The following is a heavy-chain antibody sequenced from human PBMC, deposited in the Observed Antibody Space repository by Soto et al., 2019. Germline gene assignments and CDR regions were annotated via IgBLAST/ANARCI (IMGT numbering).Heavy chain of an antibody. Sequence: ASVKVSCKASGYTFTSYGISWVREAPGQGLEWMGWISAYNGNTNYAQKLQGRVTMTTDTSTSTAYMELRSLRSDDTAVYYCAREIAAAGTTSYYYYYGMDVWGQGTTVTVSS. CDR3: AREIAAAGTTSYYYYYGMDV. J-gene: IGHJ6*02. D-gene: IGHD6-13*01. CDR2: ISAYNGNT. V-gene: IGHV1-18*01. CDR1: GYTFTSYG.